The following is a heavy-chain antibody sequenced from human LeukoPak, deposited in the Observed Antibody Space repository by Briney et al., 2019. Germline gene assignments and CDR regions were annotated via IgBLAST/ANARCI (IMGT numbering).Heavy chain of an antibody. CDR3: AKVGSGSPGDYYMDV. CDR2: IYTSGST. V-gene: IGHV4-4*07. J-gene: IGHJ6*03. Sequence: PSETLSLTCTVSAGSISGYYWSWIRQPAGKGLEWIGRIYTSGSTNYNPSLQSRVTMSVDTSKNQFSLKLSSVTAADTAVYYCAKVGSGSPGDYYMDVWGKGTTVTVSS. CDR1: AGSISGYY. D-gene: IGHD1-26*01.